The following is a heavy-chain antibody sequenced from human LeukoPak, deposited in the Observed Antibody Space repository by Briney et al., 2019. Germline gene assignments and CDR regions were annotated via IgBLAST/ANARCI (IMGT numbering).Heavy chain of an antibody. CDR3: ARDPYGSGSYAPSYYYYGMDG. Sequence: SETLSPTCAVYGGSFSGYYWSWIRQPPGKGLEWIGEINHSGSTNYNPSLKSRVTISVDTSKNQFSLKLSSVTAADTAVYYCARDPYGSGSYAPSYYYYGMDGWGQGTTVTVSS. J-gene: IGHJ6*02. CDR1: GGSFSGYY. CDR2: INHSGST. V-gene: IGHV4-34*01. D-gene: IGHD3-10*01.